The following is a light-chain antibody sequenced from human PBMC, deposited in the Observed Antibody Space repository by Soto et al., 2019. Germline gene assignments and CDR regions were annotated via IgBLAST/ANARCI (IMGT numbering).Light chain of an antibody. CDR3: CSYANRLLL. CDR2: EVS. V-gene: IGLV2-23*02. Sequence: QSALTQPASVSGSPGQSITISCTGSSSDVGVSNLVSWYQQHPGKAPKLIIYEVSQRPSGVSNRFSGSKSGNTASLTISGLQADDGGDYYCCSYANRLLLFGAGTKLTVL. J-gene: IGLJ3*02. CDR1: SSDVGVSNL.